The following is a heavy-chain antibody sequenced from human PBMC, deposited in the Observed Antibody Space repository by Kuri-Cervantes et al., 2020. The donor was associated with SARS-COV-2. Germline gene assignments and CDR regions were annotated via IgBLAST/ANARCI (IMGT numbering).Heavy chain of an antibody. CDR3: VRDGDHWNFDY. V-gene: IGHV3-74*01. CDR1: GFTFSGHW. Sequence: LPCAASGFTFSGHWIHWVRQAPGKGLVWVSRINPDGSYTNNADSVKGRFTLSRDNAKNMLFLQMNSLRAEDTAVYYCVRDGDHWNFDYWGQGTLVTVSS. J-gene: IGHJ4*02. D-gene: IGHD1-1*01. CDR2: INPDGSYT.